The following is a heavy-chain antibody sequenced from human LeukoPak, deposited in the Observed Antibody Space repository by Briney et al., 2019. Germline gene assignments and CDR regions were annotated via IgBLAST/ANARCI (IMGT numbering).Heavy chain of an antibody. CDR3: ARRTAMGEGDYYYYYMDV. D-gene: IGHD5-18*01. J-gene: IGHJ6*03. CDR1: GYRFTSYW. Sequence: GASLKISTKGSGYRFTSYWIGWVRRMPGKGLEWMGIIYPGDSDTSYSPSFQGQVTISADKSISTASLQWSSLKASDTAMYYCARRTAMGEGDYYYYYMDVWGKGTTVTVSS. V-gene: IGHV5-51*01. CDR2: IYPGDSDT.